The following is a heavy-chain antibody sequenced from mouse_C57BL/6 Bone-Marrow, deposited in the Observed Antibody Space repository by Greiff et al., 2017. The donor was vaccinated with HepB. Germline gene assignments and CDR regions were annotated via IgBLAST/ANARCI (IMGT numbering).Heavy chain of an antibody. CDR3: ARGLRRSYAMDY. J-gene: IGHJ4*01. D-gene: IGHD2-4*01. V-gene: IGHV7-1*01. Sequence: EVQVVESGGGLVQSGRSLRLSCATSGFTFSDFYMEWVRQAPGKGLEWIAASRNKANDYTTEYSASVKGRFIVSRDTSQSILYLQMNALRAEDTAIYYCARGLRRSYAMDYWGQGTSVTVSS. CDR2: SRNKANDYTT. CDR1: GFTFSDFY.